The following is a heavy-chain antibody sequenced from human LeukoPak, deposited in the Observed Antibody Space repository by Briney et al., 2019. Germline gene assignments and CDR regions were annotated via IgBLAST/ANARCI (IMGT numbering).Heavy chain of an antibody. J-gene: IGHJ3*02. CDR3: ATSRWELQPADVFDI. Sequence: PSETLPLTCTVSGGSISSYYWSWIRQPPGKGLEWIGYICYSGSTNYNPSLKSRVTISVDTSKNQFSLKLSSVTAADTAVYYCATSRWELQPADVFDIWGQGTMVTVSS. V-gene: IGHV4-59*01. D-gene: IGHD1-26*01. CDR2: ICYSGST. CDR1: GGSISSYY.